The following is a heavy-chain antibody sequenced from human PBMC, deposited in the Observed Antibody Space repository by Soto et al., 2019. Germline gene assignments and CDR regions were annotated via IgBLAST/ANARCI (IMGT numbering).Heavy chain of an antibody. CDR3: ARARHIAAAGTGGMDV. J-gene: IGHJ6*02. CDR1: GGTFSSYA. Sequence: QVQLVQSGAEVKKPGSSVKVSCKASGGTFSSYAISWVRQAPGQGLEWMGGIIPIFGTANYAQKFQGRVTITADKSTSTAYMELSSPRSEDTAVYYCARARHIAAAGTGGMDVWGQGTTVTVSS. D-gene: IGHD6-13*01. V-gene: IGHV1-69*06. CDR2: IIPIFGTA.